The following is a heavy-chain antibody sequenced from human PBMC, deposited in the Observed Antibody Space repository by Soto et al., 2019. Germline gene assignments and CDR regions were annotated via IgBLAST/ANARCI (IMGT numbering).Heavy chain of an antibody. V-gene: IGHV3-33*01. D-gene: IGHD3-9*01. J-gene: IGHJ4*02. Sequence: QVQLVESGGGVGQPGRSLRLSCAASGFTFSSDGMHWVRQAPGKGLEWVAVIWYDGSNKYYADSVKGRFTISRDNSKNTLYLQMNSLRAEDTAVYYCAREMGDILTGYYFDYWGQGTLVTVSS. CDR1: GFTFSSDG. CDR2: IWYDGSNK. CDR3: AREMGDILTGYYFDY.